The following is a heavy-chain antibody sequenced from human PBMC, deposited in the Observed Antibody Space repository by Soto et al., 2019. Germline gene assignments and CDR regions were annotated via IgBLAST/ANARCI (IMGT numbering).Heavy chain of an antibody. D-gene: IGHD3-9*01. V-gene: IGHV4-34*01. CDR3: ARGPYYDLLTGPRRYNWFDP. J-gene: IGHJ5*02. CDR2: INHSGST. CDR1: GGSFSGYY. Sequence: QVQLQQWGAGLLKPSETLSRTCAVYGGSFSGYYWSWIRQPPGKGLEWIGEINHSGSTNYNPSLKSRVTISVDTSKNQFSLKLSSVTAAYTAVYYCARGPYYDLLTGPRRYNWFDPWGQGTLVTVSS.